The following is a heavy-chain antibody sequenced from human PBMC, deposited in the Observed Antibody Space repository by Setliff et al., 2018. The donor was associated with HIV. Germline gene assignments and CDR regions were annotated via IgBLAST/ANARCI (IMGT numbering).Heavy chain of an antibody. D-gene: IGHD3-3*01. CDR1: GFTISDDW. Sequence: GESLKISCAASGFTISDDWMTWVRQAPGKGLEWVANIKKDESEKYYLASVKGRFTISRDNAKNSLFLQMNNLRAEDTAVYYCARNLIRSSYFGVLSNWFDTWGQGTLVTVSS. CDR3: ARNLIRSSYFGVLSNWFDT. J-gene: IGHJ5*02. V-gene: IGHV3-7*03. CDR2: IKKDESEK.